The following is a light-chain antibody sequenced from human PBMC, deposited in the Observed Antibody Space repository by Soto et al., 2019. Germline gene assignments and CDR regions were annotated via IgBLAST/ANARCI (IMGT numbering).Light chain of an antibody. CDR1: SSDVGGYTS. CDR2: DVT. J-gene: IGLJ1*01. Sequence: QSVLTQPASVSGSPGQSVTISCTGTSSDVGGYTSVSWYRQDPGKATKLIIYDVTYRSSGVSNCFSGSNSGTATFLTISGHPSEDEADYRGTSFTSSITYVFGTGTKVTVL. V-gene: IGLV2-14*01. CDR3: TSFTSSITYV.